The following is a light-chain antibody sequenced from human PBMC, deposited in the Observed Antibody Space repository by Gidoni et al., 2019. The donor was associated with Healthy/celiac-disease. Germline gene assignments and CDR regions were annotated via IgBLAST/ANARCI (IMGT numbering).Light chain of an antibody. J-gene: IGLJ2*01. Sequence: QSALTQPASVSGAPGHSITISCTGTSSDVGGYNYVSWYQHHPGKAPKLMIYDVSNRPSGVSNRFSGSKSGNTASLTISGLQAEDEADYYCSSYTSSSTVFGGGTKLTVL. V-gene: IGLV2-14*03. CDR1: SSDVGGYNY. CDR3: SSYTSSSTV. CDR2: DVS.